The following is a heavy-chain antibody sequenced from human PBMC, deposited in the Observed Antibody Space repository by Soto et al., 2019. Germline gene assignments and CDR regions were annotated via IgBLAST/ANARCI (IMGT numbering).Heavy chain of an antibody. CDR2: ISAYNGNT. CDR3: ARDRRSQLLWFGEFSYGGFDP. Sequence: ASVKVSCKASGYTFTSYGISWVRQAPGQGLEWMGWISAYNGNTNYAQKLQGRVTMTTDTSTSTAYMELRSLRSDDTAVYYRARDRRSQLLWFGEFSYGGFDPWGQGTLVTVSS. CDR1: GYTFTSYG. D-gene: IGHD3-10*01. J-gene: IGHJ5*02. V-gene: IGHV1-18*01.